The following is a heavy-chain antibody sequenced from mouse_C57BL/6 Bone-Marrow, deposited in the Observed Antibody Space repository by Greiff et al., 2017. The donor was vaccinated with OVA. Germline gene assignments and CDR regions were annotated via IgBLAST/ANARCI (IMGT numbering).Heavy chain of an antibody. CDR1: GFTFSSYG. Sequence: EVKLVESGGDLVKPGGSLKLSCAASGFTFSSYGMSWVRQTPDKRLEWVATISSGGSYTYYPDSVKGRFTISRDNAKNTLYLQMSSLKSEDTAMYYCARPRYYGYAMDYWGQGTSVTVSS. CDR3: ARPRYYGYAMDY. V-gene: IGHV5-6*01. CDR2: ISSGGSYT. J-gene: IGHJ4*01. D-gene: IGHD1-1*02.